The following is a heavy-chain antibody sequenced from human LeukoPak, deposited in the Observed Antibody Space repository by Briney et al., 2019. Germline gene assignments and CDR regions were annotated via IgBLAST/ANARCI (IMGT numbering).Heavy chain of an antibody. Sequence: ASVKVSCKASGYTFTSYGISWVRQAPGQGLEWMGWISAYNGNTNYAQKLQGRVTMTTDTSTSTAYMELRSLRSDDTAVYYCARVMRPNDFWSGLGYFQHWGQGTLVTVSS. V-gene: IGHV1-18*01. CDR3: ARVMRPNDFWSGLGYFQH. J-gene: IGHJ1*01. CDR1: GYTFTSYG. D-gene: IGHD3-3*01. CDR2: ISAYNGNT.